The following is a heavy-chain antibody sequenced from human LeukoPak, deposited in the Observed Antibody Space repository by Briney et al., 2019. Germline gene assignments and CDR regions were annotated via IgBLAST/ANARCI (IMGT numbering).Heavy chain of an antibody. CDR1: GASITSNHW. D-gene: IGHD2-15*01. CDR3: ARGNVVVGATRHVFDM. CDR2: IYHGRAT. J-gene: IGHJ3*02. Sequence: PSETLSLTCAVSGASITSNHWWSWARQAPGEGLEGVGEIYHGRATTHRPSLKSRLTLSIDQPKHDVSLSVTSETAAHPSLYHRARGNVVVGATRHVFDMWGEGTMVTVSS. V-gene: IGHV4-4*02.